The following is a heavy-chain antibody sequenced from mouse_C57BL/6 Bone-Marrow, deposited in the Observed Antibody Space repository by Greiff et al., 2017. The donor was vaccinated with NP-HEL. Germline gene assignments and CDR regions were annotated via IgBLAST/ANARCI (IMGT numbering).Heavy chain of an antibody. J-gene: IGHJ3*01. CDR2: IDPENGDT. CDR3: TTDYDGAY. D-gene: IGHD2-4*01. CDR1: GFNIKDDY. Sequence: EVHLVESGAELVRPGASVKLSCTASGFNIKDDYMHWVKQRPEQGLEWIGWIDPENGDTEYASKFQGKATITADTSSNTAYLQLSSLTSEDTAVYYCTTDYDGAYWGQGTLVTVSA. V-gene: IGHV14-4*01.